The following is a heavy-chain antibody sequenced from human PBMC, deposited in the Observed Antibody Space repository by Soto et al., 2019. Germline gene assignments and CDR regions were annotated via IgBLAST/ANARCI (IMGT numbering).Heavy chain of an antibody. CDR1: GYTFSNYG. V-gene: IGHV1-18*01. Sequence: QVQLVQSGAEVKRPGASVKVSCQTSGYTFSNYGVTWVRQAPGQGLEWVGWVSAYNRNTNYAQKFQDRVTMTTDTATRTAYMELRSLRSDDTAVYCCARERQWEPIPYWGQGTQVTVSS. D-gene: IGHD1-26*01. CDR2: VSAYNRNT. J-gene: IGHJ4*02. CDR3: ARERQWEPIPY.